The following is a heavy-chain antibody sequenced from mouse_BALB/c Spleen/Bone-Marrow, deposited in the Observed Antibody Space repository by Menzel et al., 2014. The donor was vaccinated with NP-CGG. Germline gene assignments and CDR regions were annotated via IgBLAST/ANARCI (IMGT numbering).Heavy chain of an antibody. CDR1: GYSFTSYW. CDR2: IDPSDSET. D-gene: IGHD2-5*01. V-gene: IGHV1S127*01. CDR3: ASPSDSNPFAY. Sequence: VQLQQSGPQLVRPGASVKISCKASGYSFTSYWMHWVKQRPGQGLEWIGMIDPSDSETRLNQKFKDKATLTVDKSSSTAHMELSSPTSEHSEVYYGASPSDSNPFAYWGQGTLVTVSA. J-gene: IGHJ3*01.